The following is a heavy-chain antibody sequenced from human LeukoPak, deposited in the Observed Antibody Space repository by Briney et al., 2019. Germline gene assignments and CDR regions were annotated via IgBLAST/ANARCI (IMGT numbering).Heavy chain of an antibody. D-gene: IGHD3-3*01. CDR1: GYTFSGYY. CDR3: ARDLHYDFLERNYGLDV. J-gene: IGHJ6*02. CDR2: INPNNGGT. Sequence: ASVKVSCKASGYTFSGYYIHWVRQAPGQGLEWLGWINPNNGGTKYAQKFQGRVTMTRDTSISTTYMDLSRLRSDDTAVYCCARDLHYDFLERNYGLDVWGQGTTVTVSS. V-gene: IGHV1-2*02.